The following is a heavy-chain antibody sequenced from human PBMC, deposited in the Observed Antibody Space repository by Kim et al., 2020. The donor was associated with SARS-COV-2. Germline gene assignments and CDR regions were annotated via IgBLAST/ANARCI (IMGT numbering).Heavy chain of an antibody. Sequence: KGRFTISRDNAKNSLYLQMNRLRAEDTAVYYCARDWEDSSGYYYVGYFQHWGQGTLVTVSS. CDR3: ARDWEDSSGYYYVGYFQH. V-gene: IGHV3-7*04. J-gene: IGHJ1*01. D-gene: IGHD3-22*01.